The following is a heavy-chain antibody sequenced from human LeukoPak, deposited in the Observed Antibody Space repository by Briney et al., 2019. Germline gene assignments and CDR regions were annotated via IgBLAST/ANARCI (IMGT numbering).Heavy chain of an antibody. Sequence: GASVNVSCKASGYTFTSYYMHWVRQAPGQGLEWMGRINPNSGGTNYAQKFQGRVTMTRDTSISTAYMELSRLRSDDTAVYYCARDLGGDYDYVWGSRDDWGQGTLVTVSS. D-gene: IGHD3-16*01. J-gene: IGHJ4*02. V-gene: IGHV1-2*06. CDR3: ARDLGGDYDYVWGSRDD. CDR2: INPNSGGT. CDR1: GYTFTSYY.